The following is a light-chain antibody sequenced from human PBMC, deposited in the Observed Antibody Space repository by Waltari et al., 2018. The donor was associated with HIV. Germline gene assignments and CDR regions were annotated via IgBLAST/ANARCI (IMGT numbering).Light chain of an antibody. CDR3: QQRSNWRT. Sequence: EIVLTQSPATLSLSPGERATLSCRASQSVSSYLAWYKQQPGQAPRLLIYDASNRATGIPARFSGSGSGTDFTLTISSLEPEDFAVYYCQQRSNWRTFGQGTKVEIK. CDR1: QSVSSY. V-gene: IGKV3-11*01. J-gene: IGKJ1*01. CDR2: DAS.